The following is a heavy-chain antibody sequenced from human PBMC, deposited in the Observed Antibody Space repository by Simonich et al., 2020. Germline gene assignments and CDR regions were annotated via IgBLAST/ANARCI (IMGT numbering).Heavy chain of an antibody. CDR1: GYTFTGYY. CDR3: ARGGVQYYYYYMDV. J-gene: IGHJ6*03. Sequence: QVQLVQSGAEVKTPGASVKVSCKASGYTFTGYYMHWVRQAPGQGREWMGLINPNSGGTNYAQTFKGGDTMTRDTSISTAYMALSRLGSDDTAVYYCARGGVQYYYYYMDVWGKGTTVTVSS. V-gene: IGHV1-2*02. D-gene: IGHD3-3*01. CDR2: INPNSGGT.